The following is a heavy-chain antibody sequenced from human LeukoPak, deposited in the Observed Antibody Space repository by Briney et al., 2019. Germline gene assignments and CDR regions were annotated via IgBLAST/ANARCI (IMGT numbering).Heavy chain of an antibody. CDR3: ARQGDCSSTSCLYGWFDP. V-gene: IGHV1-46*01. D-gene: IGHD2-2*01. J-gene: IGHJ5*02. CDR2: INPSGGST. Sequence: GASVKVSCKASGYTFTSYYMHWVRQAPGQGLEWMGIINPSGGSTSYAQKFQGRVTMTRDTSQNQFSLKLSSVTAADTAVYYCARQGDCSSTSCLYGWFDPWGQGTLVTVSS. CDR1: GYTFTSYY.